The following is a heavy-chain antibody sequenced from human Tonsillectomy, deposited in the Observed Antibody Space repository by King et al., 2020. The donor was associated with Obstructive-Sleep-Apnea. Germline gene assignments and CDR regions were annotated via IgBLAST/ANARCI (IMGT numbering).Heavy chain of an antibody. V-gene: IGHV3-23*04. CDR2: IRGSGGST. Sequence: VQLVESGGGLVQPGGSLRRSCAASGFTFSSYAMSWVRQAPGKGLEWVSAIRGSGGSTYYADSVKGRFTISRDNSKNTLYLQMNSLRAEDTAVYYCAKDQQQQLVWYYYYGMDVWGQGTTVTVSS. D-gene: IGHD6-13*01. J-gene: IGHJ6*02. CDR3: AKDQQQQLVWYYYYGMDV. CDR1: GFTFSSYA.